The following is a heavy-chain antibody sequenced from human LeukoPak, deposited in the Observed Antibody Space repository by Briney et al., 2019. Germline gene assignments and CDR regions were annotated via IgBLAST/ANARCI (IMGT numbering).Heavy chain of an antibody. D-gene: IGHD3-10*01. CDR1: GYTFTSYA. V-gene: IGHV1-3*03. CDR2: INAGNGNT. J-gene: IGHJ6*03. Sequence: ASVKVSCKASGYTFTSYAMHWVRQAPGQRLEWMGWINAGNGNTKYSQEFQGRVTITRDTSASTAYMELSSLRSEDTAVYYCARGRSVYGSGSYLIYYYYMDVWGKGTTVTVSS. CDR3: ARGRSVYGSGSYLIYYYYMDV.